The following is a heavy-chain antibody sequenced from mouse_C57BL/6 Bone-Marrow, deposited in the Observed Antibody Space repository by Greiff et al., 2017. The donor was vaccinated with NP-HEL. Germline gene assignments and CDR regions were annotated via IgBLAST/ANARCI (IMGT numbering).Heavy chain of an antibody. CDR2: INPNYGTT. J-gene: IGHJ2*01. V-gene: IGHV1-39*01. CDR1: GYSFTDYN. Sequence: VHVKQSGPELVKPGASVKISCKASGYSFTDYNMNWVKQSNGKSLEWIGVINPNYGTTSYNQKFKGKATLTVDQSSSTAYMQLNSLTSEDSAVYYCARSIYYYGSIYYFDYWGQGTTLTVSS. CDR3: ARSIYYYGSIYYFDY. D-gene: IGHD1-1*01.